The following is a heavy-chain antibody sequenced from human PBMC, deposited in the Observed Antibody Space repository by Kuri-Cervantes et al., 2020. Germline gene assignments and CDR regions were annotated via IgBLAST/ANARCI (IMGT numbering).Heavy chain of an antibody. CDR3: ARAQIGYCSGGSCYYLYYYYGMDV. D-gene: IGHD2-15*01. CDR1: GFTFSDYS. J-gene: IGHJ6*02. CDR2: ISSKSTYV. Sequence: GESLKISCAASGFTFSDYSMNWVRQSPGKGLEWVSSISSKSTYVYYADSVRGRFTISRDNAKNSLYLQMSSLRAEDTAVYYCARAQIGYCSGGSCYYLYYYYGMDVWGQGTTVTVSS. V-gene: IGHV3-21*01.